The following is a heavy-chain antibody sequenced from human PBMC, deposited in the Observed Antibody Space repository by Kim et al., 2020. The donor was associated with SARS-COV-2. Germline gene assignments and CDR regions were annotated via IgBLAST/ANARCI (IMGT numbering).Heavy chain of an antibody. D-gene: IGHD3-10*01. CDR3: AVLSGSLFDY. CDR1: GYSFTSYY. CDR2: INPSVGDT. J-gene: IGHJ4*02. V-gene: IGHV1-46*01. Sequence: ASVKVSCKASGYSFTSYYFHWVRQAPGQGLELMGFINPSVGDTTYAQQFQGRLAMTRDTSTSTVFLEVSSLRSEDTAVYYCAVLSGSLFDYWGQGTQVTVSS.